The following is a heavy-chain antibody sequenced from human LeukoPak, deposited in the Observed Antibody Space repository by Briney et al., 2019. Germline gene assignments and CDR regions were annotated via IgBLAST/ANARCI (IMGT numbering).Heavy chain of an antibody. CDR3: ARAYYSNPYYYYMDV. V-gene: IGHV4-59*01. J-gene: IGHJ6*03. CDR2: ISYSGST. CDR1: GGSISYYY. D-gene: IGHD4-11*01. Sequence: SETLSLTCTVSGGSISYYYWSWIRQPPGKGLQWIGYISYSGSTNYNPFLKSRVTLSADTSKNQFSLKLSSVTAADTAVYYCARAYYSNPYYYYMDVWGKGATVTVSS.